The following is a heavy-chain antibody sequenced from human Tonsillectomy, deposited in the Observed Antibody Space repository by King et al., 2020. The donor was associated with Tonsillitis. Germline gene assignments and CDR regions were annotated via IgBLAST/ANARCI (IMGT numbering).Heavy chain of an antibody. V-gene: IGHV3-33*05. CDR3: ARERLYSSDWGIDY. D-gene: IGHD6-19*01. CDR2: ISFDASRE. Sequence: VQLVQSGGGVVQPGGSLRLSCASSGFDFSSYAMHWVRQAPGKGLEWVAVISFDASREKYADSVKRRFTISRDNSKNTLYLQMNSLRAEDTAVYYCARERLYSSDWGIDYWGQGSLVTVSS. J-gene: IGHJ4*02. CDR1: GFDFSSYA.